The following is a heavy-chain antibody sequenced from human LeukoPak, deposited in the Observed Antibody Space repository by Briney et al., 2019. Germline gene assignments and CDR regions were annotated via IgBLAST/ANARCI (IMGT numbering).Heavy chain of an antibody. J-gene: IGHJ4*02. D-gene: IGHD4/OR15-4a*01. CDR3: ARVLVSGYFDY. CDR2: IYYSGST. CDR1: GGSISSSSYY. V-gene: IGHV4-39*07. Sequence: SETLSLTCTVSGGSISSSSYYWGWIRQPPGKGLEWIGSIYYSGSTYYNPSLKSRVTISVDTSKNQFSLKLSSVTAADTAVYYCARVLVSGYFDYWGQGTLVTVSS.